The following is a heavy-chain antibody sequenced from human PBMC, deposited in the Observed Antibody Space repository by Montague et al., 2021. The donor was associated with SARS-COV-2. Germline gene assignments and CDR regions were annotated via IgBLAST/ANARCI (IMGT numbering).Heavy chain of an antibody. D-gene: IGHD2-15*01. Sequence: SETLSLTCAVYGGSFSGYYWRWMRQPPGKGLEWIGEINHSGSTNYNPSLKSRVTISVDTSKNQFSLKLSSVTAADTAVYYCARGSCCSGGACYSELNPYYEYGMDVWGQGTTVTVSS. CDR3: ARGSCCSGGACYSELNPYYEYGMDV. CDR1: GGSFSGYY. V-gene: IGHV4-34*01. CDR2: INHSGST. J-gene: IGHJ6*02.